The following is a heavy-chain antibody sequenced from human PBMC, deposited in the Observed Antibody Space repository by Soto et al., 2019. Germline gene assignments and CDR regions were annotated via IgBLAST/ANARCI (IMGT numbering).Heavy chain of an antibody. CDR2: ISGSDART. J-gene: IGHJ5*02. CDR1: GFTFSSAA. D-gene: IGHD1-1*01. V-gene: IGHV3-23*01. CDR3: AKSLNINWKNWFDP. Sequence: GGSLRLSCAASGFTFSSAAMNWVRQAPGKGLEWVSIISGSDARTYYADSVKGRFAISRDNSKNTLYLDMNSLRAEDTAVYYCAKSLNINWKNWFDPWGQGALVTVSS.